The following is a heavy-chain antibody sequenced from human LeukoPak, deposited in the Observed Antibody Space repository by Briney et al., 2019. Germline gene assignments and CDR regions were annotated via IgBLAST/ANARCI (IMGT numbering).Heavy chain of an antibody. CDR2: IYPNSGGT. CDR3: ASYYDSSGYYTSVRLDY. Sequence: ASVKVSCKASGYTFTGYYMHWVRQAPGQGLEWMGWIYPNSGGTNYAQKFQGRVTMTRDTSISTAYMELSRLRSDDTAVYYCASYYDSSGYYTSVRLDYWGQGTLVTVSS. CDR1: GYTFTGYY. V-gene: IGHV1-2*02. D-gene: IGHD3-22*01. J-gene: IGHJ4*02.